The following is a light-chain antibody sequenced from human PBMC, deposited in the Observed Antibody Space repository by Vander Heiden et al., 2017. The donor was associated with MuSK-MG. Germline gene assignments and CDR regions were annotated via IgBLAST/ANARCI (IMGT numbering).Light chain of an antibody. CDR1: QGISSY. CDR2: AAS. J-gene: IGKJ4*01. V-gene: IGKV1-8*01. CDR3: QQYYSYPLT. Sequence: AIRMTQSPSSFSASTGDRVTITCRASQGISSYLAWYQQKPGKAPKLLVDAASTWQSGVPSRCSGSGSGTDFTLTSSCLQSEDFATYYCQQYYSYPLTFGGGTKVEIK.